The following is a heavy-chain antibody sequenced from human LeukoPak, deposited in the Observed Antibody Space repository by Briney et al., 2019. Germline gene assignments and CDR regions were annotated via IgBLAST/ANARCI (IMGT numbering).Heavy chain of an antibody. CDR2: IYYSGST. V-gene: IGHV4-59*01. Sequence: SETLSLTCTVSGDSISHYYWSWIRQPPGKGREWIGYIYYSGSTNYNPSLKSRVIISVDTSKNQFSLKLSSLTAADTAVYYCARGSSAPRWFPFDYWGQGTLVTVSS. CDR3: ARGSSAPRWFPFDY. CDR1: GDSISHYY. D-gene: IGHD4-23*01. J-gene: IGHJ4*02.